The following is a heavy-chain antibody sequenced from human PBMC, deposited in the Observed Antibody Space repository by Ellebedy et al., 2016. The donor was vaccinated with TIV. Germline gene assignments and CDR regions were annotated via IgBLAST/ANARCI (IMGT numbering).Heavy chain of an antibody. CDR2: IYYTGST. V-gene: IGHV4-39*01. D-gene: IGHD2-2*01. CDR3: SRSIVVVSADPPEDRSFDV. CDR1: GGSVSSGSYY. J-gene: IGHJ3*01. Sequence: SETLSLTXTVSGGSVSSGSYYWGWIRQPPGEGLEWIGTIYYTGSTFYSPSLQSRLSMYVDTSKNEFSLNLNSATAADTAVYYCSRSIVVVSADPPEDRSFDVWGQGAMVTVSS.